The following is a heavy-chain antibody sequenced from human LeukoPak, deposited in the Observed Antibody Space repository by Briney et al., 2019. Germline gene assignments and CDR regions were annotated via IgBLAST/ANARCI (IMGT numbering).Heavy chain of an antibody. J-gene: IGHJ5*02. Sequence: GRSLRLSCAASGFTFSSHAMSWVRKAPGKGLEWVSAISSGGGSTYYADSVKGRFTISRDNSKNTLYLQMNSLRAEDTAVYYCAKIEVAVADSNWFDPWGQGTLVTVSS. D-gene: IGHD6-19*01. CDR3: AKIEVAVADSNWFDP. CDR2: ISSGGGST. CDR1: GFTFSSHA. V-gene: IGHV3-23*01.